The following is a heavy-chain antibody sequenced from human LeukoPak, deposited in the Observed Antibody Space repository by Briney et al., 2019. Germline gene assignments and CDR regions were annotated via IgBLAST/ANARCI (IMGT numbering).Heavy chain of an antibody. J-gene: IGHJ3*02. Sequence: GGSLRLSCAASGFTFSSYAMSWVRQAPGKGLEWVSAISGSGGGTYYADSVKGRLTISRDNSKNTLYLQMNSLRAEDTAVYYCAREKYCGGDCDLAFDAFDIWGQGTMVTVSS. CDR2: ISGSGGGT. V-gene: IGHV3-23*01. CDR3: AREKYCGGDCDLAFDAFDI. CDR1: GFTFSSYA. D-gene: IGHD2-21*02.